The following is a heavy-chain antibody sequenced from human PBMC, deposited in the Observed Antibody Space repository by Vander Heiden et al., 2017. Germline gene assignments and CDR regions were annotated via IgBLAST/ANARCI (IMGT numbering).Heavy chain of an antibody. CDR3: ARAEQWLVPDFDY. D-gene: IGHD6-19*01. CDR2: IDPSGGST. V-gene: IGHV1-46*01. J-gene: IGHJ4*02. Sequence: PGQGLEWMGIIDPSGGSTTYTQKFQGRVTMTRDTSTSTVYMELSSLRSDDTAVYYCARAEQWLVPDFDYWGQGTLVTVSS.